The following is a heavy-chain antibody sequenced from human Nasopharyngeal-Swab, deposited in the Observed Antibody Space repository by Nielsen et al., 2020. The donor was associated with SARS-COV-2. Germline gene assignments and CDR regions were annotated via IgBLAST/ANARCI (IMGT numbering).Heavy chain of an antibody. CDR3: ARGGSSAYTWFDP. Sequence: GRSLRLSCAASGFTSSSYWMHWVRQAPGKGLVWVSRINSDGSSTTYADSVKGRFTISRDNTKNTLYLQMTSLRAEDTAVYYCARGGSSAYTWFDPWGKGTLVTVSS. D-gene: IGHD6-6*01. CDR2: INSDGSST. V-gene: IGHV3-74*01. J-gene: IGHJ5*02. CDR1: GFTSSSYW.